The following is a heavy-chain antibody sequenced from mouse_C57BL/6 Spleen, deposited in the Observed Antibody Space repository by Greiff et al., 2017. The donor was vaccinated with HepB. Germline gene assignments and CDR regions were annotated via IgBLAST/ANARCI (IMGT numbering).Heavy chain of an antibody. J-gene: IGHJ4*01. V-gene: IGHV5-16*01. Sequence: EVHLVESEGGLVQPGSSMKLSCTASGFTFSDYYMAWVRQVPEKGLEWVANINYDGSSTYYLDSLKSRFIISRDNAKNILYLQMSSLKSEDTATYYCARVFYDGYPYAMDYWGQGTSVTVSS. D-gene: IGHD2-3*01. CDR1: GFTFSDYY. CDR2: INYDGSST. CDR3: ARVFYDGYPYAMDY.